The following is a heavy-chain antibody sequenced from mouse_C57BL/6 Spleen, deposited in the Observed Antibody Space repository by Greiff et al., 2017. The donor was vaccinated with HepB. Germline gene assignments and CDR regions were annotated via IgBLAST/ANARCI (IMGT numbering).Heavy chain of an antibody. Sequence: VKLMESGPELVKPGASVKISCKASGYAFSSSWMNWVKQRPGKGLEWIGRIYPGDGDTNYNGKFKGKATLTADKSSSTAYMQLSSLTSEDSAVYFCARMMDYMYFDVWGTGTTVTVSS. CDR3: ARMMDYMYFDV. CDR1: GYAFSSSW. V-gene: IGHV1-82*01. J-gene: IGHJ1*03. D-gene: IGHD2-3*01. CDR2: IYPGDGDT.